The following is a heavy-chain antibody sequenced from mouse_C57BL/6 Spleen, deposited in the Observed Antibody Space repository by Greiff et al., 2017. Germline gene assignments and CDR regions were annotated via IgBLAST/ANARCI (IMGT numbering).Heavy chain of an antibody. CDR3: GRGGTTVVAYYFDY. V-gene: IGHV1-52*01. J-gene: IGHJ2*01. Sequence: VQLQQPGAELVRPGSSVKLSCKASGYTFTSYWMHWVKQRPIQGLEWIGNIDPSDSETHYNQKFKDKATLTVDKSSSTADMQLSSRTSEDSAVYYCGRGGTTVVAYYFDYWGQGTTLTVSS. CDR1: GYTFTSYW. CDR2: IDPSDSET. D-gene: IGHD1-1*01.